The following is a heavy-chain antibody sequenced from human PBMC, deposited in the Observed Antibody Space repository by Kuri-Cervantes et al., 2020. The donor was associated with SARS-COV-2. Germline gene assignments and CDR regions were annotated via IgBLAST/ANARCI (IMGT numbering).Heavy chain of an antibody. J-gene: IGHJ4*02. CDR1: GFTFSSYG. Sequence: GGSLRLSCAASGFTFSSYGMHWVRQAPGKGLEWVAVIWYDGSNKYYADSVKGRFTISRDNSKNTLYLQMNSLRVEDTAVYYCARSIIAVAGFGGRDYWGQGTLVTVSS. V-gene: IGHV3-33*08. D-gene: IGHD6-19*01. CDR3: ARSIIAVAGFGGRDY. CDR2: IWYDGSNK.